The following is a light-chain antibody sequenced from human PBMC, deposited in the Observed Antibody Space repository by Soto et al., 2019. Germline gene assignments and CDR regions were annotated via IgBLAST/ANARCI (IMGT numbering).Light chain of an antibody. CDR3: QSYDSSLSGYV. V-gene: IGLV1-40*01. J-gene: IGLJ1*01. CDR1: SSNIGAGYD. CDR2: GNS. Sequence: QSVLTQPPSVSGAPGQRVTISCTASSSNIGAGYDVHWYQQLPGTAPKLLIYGNSNRPSGVPDRFSGSKSGTSASLAITGLQAEDAADYYCQSYDSSLSGYVFGTGTKLTVL.